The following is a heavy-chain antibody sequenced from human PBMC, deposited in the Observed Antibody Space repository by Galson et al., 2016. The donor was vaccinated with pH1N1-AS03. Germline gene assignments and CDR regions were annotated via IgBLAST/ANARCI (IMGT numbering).Heavy chain of an antibody. CDR2: VNDSGGRT. Sequence: SLRLSCAASGFTFSRSAMSWVRQVPGKGLGWVSSVNDSGGRTSYANSVKGRFTVSRDNSKNTLSLEMSSLRVEDTAEYYCVAGGSGTDLFDVWGLGTMVIVSS. J-gene: IGHJ3*01. D-gene: IGHD3-10*01. CDR1: GFTFSRSA. V-gene: IGHV3-23*01. CDR3: VAGGSGTDLFDV.